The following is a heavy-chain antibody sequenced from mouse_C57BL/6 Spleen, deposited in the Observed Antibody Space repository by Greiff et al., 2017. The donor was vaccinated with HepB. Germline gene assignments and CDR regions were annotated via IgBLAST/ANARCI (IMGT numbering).Heavy chain of an antibody. CDR2: IDPSDSYT. J-gene: IGHJ2*01. D-gene: IGHD2-4*01. CDR1: GYTFTSYW. V-gene: IGHV1-69*01. CDR3: ARWDDYPDY. Sequence: VQLQQPGAELVMPGASVKLSCKASGYTFTSYWMHWVKQRPGQGLEWIGEIDPSDSYTNYNQKFKGKSTLTVDKSSSTAYMQLSSLTSEDSAVYYCARWDDYPDYWGQGTTLTVSS.